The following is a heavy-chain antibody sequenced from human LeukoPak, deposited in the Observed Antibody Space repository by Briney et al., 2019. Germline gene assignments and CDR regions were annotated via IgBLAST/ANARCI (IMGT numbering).Heavy chain of an antibody. CDR1: GGSFSGYY. CDR2: MYNSGST. CDR3: AKESNSSDNWYFDL. J-gene: IGHJ2*01. Sequence: PSETLSLTCAVYGGSFSGYYWNWIRQPPGKGLEWIGYMYNSGSTNNNPSLKSRVTISVDKSKNQFSLKLSSVTAADTAVYYCAKESNSSDNWYFDLWGRGTLVTVSS. D-gene: IGHD2/OR15-2a*01. V-gene: IGHV4-59*01.